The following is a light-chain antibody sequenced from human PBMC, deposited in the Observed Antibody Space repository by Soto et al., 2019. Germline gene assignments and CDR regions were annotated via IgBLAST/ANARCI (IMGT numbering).Light chain of an antibody. CDR3: QQYGSSPRT. V-gene: IGKV3-20*01. CDR1: QSVSSSY. Sequence: EIVLTQSPGTLSLSPGERATLSCRASQSVSSSYLAWYQQKPGQAPRLLIYGASSRATGIPDRFSGSGSGTDFTLTISRLEPEDFAVYYFQQYGSSPRTFGQGTKVESK. J-gene: IGKJ1*01. CDR2: GAS.